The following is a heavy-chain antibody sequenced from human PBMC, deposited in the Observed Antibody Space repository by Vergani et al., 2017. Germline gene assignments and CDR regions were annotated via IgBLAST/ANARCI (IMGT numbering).Heavy chain of an antibody. D-gene: IGHD6-13*01. CDR1: GGSISSSSYY. CDR2: IYYSGST. V-gene: IGHV4-39*01. CDR3: ARHDLKYSISWCFDY. J-gene: IGHJ4*02. Sequence: QLQLQESGPGLVKPSETLSLTCTVSGGSISSSSYYWGWIRQPPGKGLEWIGSIYYSGSTYYNPSLKSRVTISVDTSKNQFSLKLSSVTAADTAVYYCARHDLKYSISWCFDYWGQGTLVTVSS.